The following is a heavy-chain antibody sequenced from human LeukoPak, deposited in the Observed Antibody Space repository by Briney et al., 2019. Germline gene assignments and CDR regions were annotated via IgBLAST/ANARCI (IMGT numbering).Heavy chain of an antibody. Sequence: PGGSLRLSCAASGFTFSSYEMNWVRQASGKGLEWVSYISSSGSTIYYADSVKGRFTISRDNAKNSLYLQMNSLRAEDTAVYYCAREVGTSDIAPDYWGQGTLVTVSS. J-gene: IGHJ4*02. CDR2: ISSSGSTI. V-gene: IGHV3-48*03. CDR1: GFTFSSYE. D-gene: IGHD5-12*01. CDR3: AREVGTSDIAPDY.